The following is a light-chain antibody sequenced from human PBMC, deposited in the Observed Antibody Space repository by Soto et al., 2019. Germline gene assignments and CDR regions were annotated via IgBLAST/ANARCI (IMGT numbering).Light chain of an antibody. J-gene: IGLJ2*01. CDR2: DVS. Sequence: QSALTQPASVSGSPGQSITISCNGTSSDVGGYNYVSWYQQHPGKAPKLMIYDVSNRPSGVSNRFSGSKSGNTASLTISGLQAEDEADYYCSSYTSSSIVVFGGGTKVTVL. V-gene: IGLV2-14*01. CDR3: SSYTSSSIVV. CDR1: SSDVGGYNY.